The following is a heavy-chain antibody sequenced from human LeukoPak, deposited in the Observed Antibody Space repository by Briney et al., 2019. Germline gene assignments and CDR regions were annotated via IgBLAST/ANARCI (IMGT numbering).Heavy chain of an antibody. V-gene: IGHV4-59*08. Sequence: SETLSLTCTVSRGSIRTYYWSWIRQSPGKGQEWIGYIYDSGTTKYNPSLKSRVTISVDTSKNQFSLKLSSVTASDTAVYYCARSGGNYYDTGAFDIWGQGTMVTVSS. D-gene: IGHD1-26*01. CDR3: ARSGGNYYDTGAFDI. CDR2: IYDSGTT. CDR1: RGSIRTYY. J-gene: IGHJ3*02.